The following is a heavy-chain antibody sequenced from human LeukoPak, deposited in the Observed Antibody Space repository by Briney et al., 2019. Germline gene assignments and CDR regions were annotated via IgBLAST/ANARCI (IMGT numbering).Heavy chain of an antibody. CDR3: ARRSDSGSDDGEDYFDY. CDR2: MYYDGST. Sequence: SETLSLTCTVSGGAIYSTTFYWGWIRQPPGKGLEWIGSMYYDGSTYHNPSLKSRVTISVDTSNNQFSLKLTSVTAADTAVYFCARRSDSGSDDGEDYFDYWGQGTLVTVSS. V-gene: IGHV4-39*01. J-gene: IGHJ4*02. D-gene: IGHD1-26*01. CDR1: GGAIYSTTFY.